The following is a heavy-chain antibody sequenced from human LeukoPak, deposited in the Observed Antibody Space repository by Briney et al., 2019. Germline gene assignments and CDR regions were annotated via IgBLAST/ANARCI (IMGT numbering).Heavy chain of an antibody. D-gene: IGHD2-15*01. J-gene: IGHJ5*02. CDR1: GYSFTSYW. Sequence: GESLRISCKGSGYSFTSYWISWVRQMPGKGLEWMGRIDPSDSYTNYSPFFQGHVTISADKSISTAYLQWSSLKASDTAMYYCAREPIVVVVAATHWFDPWGQGTLVTVSS. V-gene: IGHV5-10-1*01. CDR2: IDPSDSYT. CDR3: AREPIVVVVAATHWFDP.